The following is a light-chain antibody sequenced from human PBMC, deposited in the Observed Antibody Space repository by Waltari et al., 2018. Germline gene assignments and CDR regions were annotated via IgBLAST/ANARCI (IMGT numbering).Light chain of an antibody. J-gene: IGKJ5*01. Sequence: EIVLTQSPATLSLSPGEGATLSCRASESVRSYLAWYQQKPGQAPRLLIYDASNRASGIPARFSGSGSGTDFSLSISSLEPEDFAVYYCQQRSHLITFGQGTRLEIK. CDR2: DAS. V-gene: IGKV3-11*01. CDR3: QQRSHLIT. CDR1: ESVRSY.